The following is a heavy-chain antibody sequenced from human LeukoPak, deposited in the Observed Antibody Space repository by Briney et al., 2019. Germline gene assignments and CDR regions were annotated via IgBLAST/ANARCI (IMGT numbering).Heavy chain of an antibody. V-gene: IGHV4-59*01. D-gene: IGHD3-9*01. Sequence: SETLSLTCTVSGGSISSYYWSWIRQPPGKGLEWIGYIYYSGSTNYNPSLKSRVTISVDTSKNQFSLKLSSVTAADTAVYYCARVARLTGNQESHYYYGMDVWGQGTTVTVSS. CDR1: GGSISSYY. CDR2: IYYSGST. J-gene: IGHJ6*02. CDR3: ARVARLTGNQESHYYYGMDV.